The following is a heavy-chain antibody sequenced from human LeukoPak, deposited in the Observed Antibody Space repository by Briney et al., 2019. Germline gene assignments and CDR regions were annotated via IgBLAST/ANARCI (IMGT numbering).Heavy chain of an antibody. V-gene: IGHV3-33*01. J-gene: IGHJ4*02. CDR2: IWYDGSNK. CDR1: GFTFSNYG. CDR3: ARLGSKWSFDY. D-gene: IGHD2-15*01. Sequence: GRSLRLTCAGSGFTFSNYGMNWVRQAPGKGLKWVAVIWYDGSNKYYADSVKGRFTISRDNSENTVYLQMNSLRAEDTAVYYCARLGSKWSFDYWGQGTLVTVSS.